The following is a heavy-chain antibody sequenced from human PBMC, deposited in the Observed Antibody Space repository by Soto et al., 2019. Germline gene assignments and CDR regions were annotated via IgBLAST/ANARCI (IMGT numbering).Heavy chain of an antibody. CDR1: GYSFTSYW. Sequence: GESLKISCKGSGYSFTSYWIGWVRQMPGKGLEWMGIIYPGDSDTRYSPSFQGQVTISADKSISTAYLQWSSLKASDTAMYYCAKMSCSQYVPPDSWGQGTLVTVSA. CDR2: IYPGDSDT. CDR3: AKMSCSQYVPPDS. V-gene: IGHV5-51*01. J-gene: IGHJ4*02. D-gene: IGHD3-16*01.